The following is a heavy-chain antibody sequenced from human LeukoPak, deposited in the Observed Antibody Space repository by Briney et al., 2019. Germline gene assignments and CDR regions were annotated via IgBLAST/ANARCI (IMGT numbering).Heavy chain of an antibody. D-gene: IGHD1-1*01. Sequence: SQTLSLTCAISGDSVSSNSAAWNWIRQSPSRGLEWLGRTYYRSKWYNDYAVSVKSRITINPDTSKNQFSLQLNSVTPEDTAVYYCARDFVRVNNWNEYRYFDYWGQGTLVTVSS. CDR3: ARDFVRVNNWNEYRYFDY. CDR2: TYYRSKWYN. CDR1: GDSVSSNSAA. J-gene: IGHJ4*02. V-gene: IGHV6-1*01.